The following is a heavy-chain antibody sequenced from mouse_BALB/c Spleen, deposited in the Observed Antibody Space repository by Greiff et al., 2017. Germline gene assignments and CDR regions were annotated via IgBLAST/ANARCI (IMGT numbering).Heavy chain of an antibody. D-gene: IGHD1-1*01. V-gene: IGHV1-7*01. CDR3: ARTTGAY. J-gene: IGHJ3*01. Sequence: VKLMESGAELAKPGASVKMSCKASGYTFTSYWMHWVKQRPGQGLEWLGYINPSTGYTEYNQKFKDKATLTADKSSSTAYMQLSSLTSEDSAVYYCARTTGAYWGQGTLVTVSA. CDR1: GYTFTSYW. CDR2: INPSTGYT.